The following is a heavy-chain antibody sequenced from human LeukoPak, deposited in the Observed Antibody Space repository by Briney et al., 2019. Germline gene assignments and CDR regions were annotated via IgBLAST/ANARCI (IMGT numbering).Heavy chain of an antibody. J-gene: IGHJ2*01. D-gene: IGHD2-15*01. Sequence: GGSLRLSCGVSGFTFTMYWMHWVRQGPGKGLEWVSRITSDGSATGYADPVKGRFTISRDNAKNTLYLQMNSLRAEDTAVYYCARDASPGYFDLWGRGTLLIVSS. V-gene: IGHV3-74*01. CDR3: ARDASPGYFDL. CDR1: GFTFTMYW. CDR2: ITSDGSAT.